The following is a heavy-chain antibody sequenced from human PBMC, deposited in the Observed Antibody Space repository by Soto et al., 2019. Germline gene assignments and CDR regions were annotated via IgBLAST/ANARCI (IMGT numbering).Heavy chain of an antibody. J-gene: IGHJ4*02. CDR2: ISYDGSNK. CDR1: GFTFSSYA. V-gene: IGHV3-30-3*01. CDR3: ARGPEDIVVVVAARSYYFDY. Sequence: PGGSLRLSCAASGFTFSSYAMHWVRQAPGKGLEWVAVISYDGSNKYYADSVKGRFTISRDNSKNTLYLQMNSLRAEDTAVYYCARGPEDIVVVVAARSYYFDYWGQGTLVTVSS. D-gene: IGHD2-15*01.